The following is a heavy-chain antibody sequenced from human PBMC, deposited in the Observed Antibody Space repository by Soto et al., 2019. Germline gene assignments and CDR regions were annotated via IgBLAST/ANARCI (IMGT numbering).Heavy chain of an antibody. CDR2: INPEGTFT. V-gene: IGHV3-74*03. CDR3: ARPPSISSTGFDI. J-gene: IGHJ3*02. D-gene: IGHD6-6*01. Sequence: EVQLVESGGGLVQPGVSLRLSCVASVYTFSRHWIHWVRQAPGQGLEGVSRINPEGTFTTYADSVRGRFSSSRDNAKNTLYLEMNSLRAEDTAVYYCARPPSISSTGFDIWGQGTLVTVSS. CDR1: VYTFSRHW.